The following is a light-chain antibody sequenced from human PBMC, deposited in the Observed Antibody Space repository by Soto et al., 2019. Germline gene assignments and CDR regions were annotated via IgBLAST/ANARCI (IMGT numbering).Light chain of an antibody. CDR3: CSYPPTCALYV. V-gene: IGLV2-23*01. CDR2: EGF. Sequence: QSALTQPASVSGSPGQSITISCTEASGDVGSYNLVSWYQQVPGKAPKLLIYEGFKRPSGVSKRFSGSRTGNTASLTISGLQAEDEADYYCCSYPPTCALYVFGGGTKVTVL. J-gene: IGLJ1*01. CDR1: SGDVGSYNL.